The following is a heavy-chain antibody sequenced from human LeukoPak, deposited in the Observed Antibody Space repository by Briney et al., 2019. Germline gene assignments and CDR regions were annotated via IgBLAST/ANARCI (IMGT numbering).Heavy chain of an antibody. Sequence: SETLSLTCAVYGGSFSAYYWSWIRQPPGKGLEWIGEINHSGSTNCNPPLKSRVTISVDTSKNQFSLKLTSVTAADTAVYYCARSPTMVAATLYYFDYWGQGTLVTVSS. CDR2: INHSGST. V-gene: IGHV4-34*01. CDR1: GGSFSAYY. CDR3: ARSPTMVAATLYYFDY. J-gene: IGHJ4*02. D-gene: IGHD2-15*01.